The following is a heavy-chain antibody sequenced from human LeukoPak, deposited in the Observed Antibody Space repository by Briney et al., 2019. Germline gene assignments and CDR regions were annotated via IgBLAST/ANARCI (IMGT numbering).Heavy chain of an antibody. CDR2: INTDGAKT. V-gene: IGHV3-23*01. CDR3: ARDNGPTVFFDY. J-gene: IGHJ4*02. D-gene: IGHD4-17*01. Sequence: PGGSLRLSCAASGFTFSNYGMSWVRQAPGKGLECVSSINTDGAKTYHEDSVKGRFSISRDNSKNTLYLQMNSLRAEDTAVYYCARDNGPTVFFDYWGQGTLVTVSS. CDR1: GFTFSNYG.